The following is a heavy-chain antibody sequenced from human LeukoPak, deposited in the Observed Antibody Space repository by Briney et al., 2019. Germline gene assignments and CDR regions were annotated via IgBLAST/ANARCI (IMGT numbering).Heavy chain of an antibody. Sequence: SETLSLTCAVYGGSFSGYYWSWIRQPPGKGLEWIGEINHSGSTNYNPSLKSRVTISADTSKNQFSLKLSSVTAADTAVYYCARVASTVVTTPLRDYWGQGTLVTVSS. CDR3: ARVASTVVTTPLRDY. CDR1: GGSFSGYY. J-gene: IGHJ4*02. CDR2: INHSGST. V-gene: IGHV4-34*01. D-gene: IGHD4-23*01.